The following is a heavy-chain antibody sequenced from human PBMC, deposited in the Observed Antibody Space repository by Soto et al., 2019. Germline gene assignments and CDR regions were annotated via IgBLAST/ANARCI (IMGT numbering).Heavy chain of an antibody. CDR3: ERVGHVVVVTSALDY. V-gene: IGHV1-46*01. J-gene: IGHJ4*02. CDR1: GETFTEYY. D-gene: IGHD2-21*02. Sequence: QVQLMQSGAEVKKPGASVKVSCKASGETFTEYYIHWVRQAPGQGLEWMGTVNPSGGHTTYAQHFLGRVTMTRDTASSTLYMELTSLTSEDTAVYYCERVGHVVVVTSALDYWGQCFLVTVSS. CDR2: VNPSGGHT.